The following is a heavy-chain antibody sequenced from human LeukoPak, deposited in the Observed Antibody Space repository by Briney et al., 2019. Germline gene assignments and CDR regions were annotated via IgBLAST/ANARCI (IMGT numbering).Heavy chain of an antibody. D-gene: IGHD3-10*01. V-gene: IGHV4-39*07. CDR3: ARAVLLWFGELLRPYNWFDP. J-gene: IGHJ5*02. Sequence: SETLSLTCTVSGGSISSSSYYWGWIRQPPGKGLEWIGSIYYSGSTYYNPSLQSRVTISVDTSKNQFSLKLSSVTAADTAVYYCARAVLLWFGELLRPYNWFDPWGQGTLVTVSS. CDR1: GGSISSSSYY. CDR2: IYYSGST.